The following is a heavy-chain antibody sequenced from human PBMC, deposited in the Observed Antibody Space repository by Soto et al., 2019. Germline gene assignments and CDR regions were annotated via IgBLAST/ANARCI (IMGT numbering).Heavy chain of an antibody. CDR1: GGSISSGVYY. Sequence: QVQLQESGPGMVKPSQTLSLTCTVSGGSISSGVYYWSWIRQQPGKGLEWIGYIYYSGSTYYNPSRKSRVTISVDTSKTQFSLKLSSVTAADTAVYYCARYYGSGSYLAWFDPWGQGTLVTVSS. J-gene: IGHJ5*02. CDR2: IYYSGST. D-gene: IGHD3-10*01. CDR3: ARYYGSGSYLAWFDP. V-gene: IGHV4-31*03.